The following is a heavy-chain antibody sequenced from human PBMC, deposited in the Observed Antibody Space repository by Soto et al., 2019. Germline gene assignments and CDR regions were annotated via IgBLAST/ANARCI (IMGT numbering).Heavy chain of an antibody. Sequence: GGSLRLSCAASGFTFSSYGMHWVRQAPGKGLEWVAAIWYDGSNKYYADSVKGRFTISRDNSKNTLYLQMNSLRAEDTAVYYCARVSSNDAFDIWGQGTMVTVSS. J-gene: IGHJ3*02. CDR3: ARVSSNDAFDI. CDR1: GFTFSSYG. V-gene: IGHV3-33*01. CDR2: IWYDGSNK.